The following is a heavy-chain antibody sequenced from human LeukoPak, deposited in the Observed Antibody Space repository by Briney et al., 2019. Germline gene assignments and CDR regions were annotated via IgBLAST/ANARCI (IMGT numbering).Heavy chain of an antibody. CDR1: GGSISSGSYY. V-gene: IGHV4-39*07. CDR3: ARGHSGYYDY. J-gene: IGHJ4*02. Sequence: ASETLSLTCTVSGGSISSGSYYWGWIRQPPGKGLKWIGSIYYSGSTYYNPSLKSRVTISVDTSKNQFSLKLSSLTAADTAVYYCARGHSGYYDYWGQGTLVTVSS. D-gene: IGHD3-22*01. CDR2: IYYSGST.